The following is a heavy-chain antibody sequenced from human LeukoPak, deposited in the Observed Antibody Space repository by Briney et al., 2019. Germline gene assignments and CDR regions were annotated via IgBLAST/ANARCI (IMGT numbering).Heavy chain of an antibody. CDR2: VDLEDGDT. CDR1: GYTCNDYY. Sequence: AAPKVSCKASGYTCNDYYVHWVHPAPGKRRERMGRVDLEDGDTIYAEKFQGRVTITADTSTGTAFMDLSSLTSFDTAVYYCARGSRSFDWLRSYFDFWGQGTLVSVSP. CDR3: ARGSRSFDWLRSYFDF. D-gene: IGHD3-9*01. J-gene: IGHJ4*02. V-gene: IGHV1-69-2*01.